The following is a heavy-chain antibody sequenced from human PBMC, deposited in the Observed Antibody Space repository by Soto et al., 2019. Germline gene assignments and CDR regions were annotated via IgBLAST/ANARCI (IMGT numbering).Heavy chain of an antibody. CDR1: GGSISSYY. J-gene: IGHJ4*02. V-gene: IGHV4-59*01. CDR2: IYYSGST. CDR3: ARPLGATVAFDY. D-gene: IGHD1-26*01. Sequence: SETLSLTCTVSGGSISSYYWSWIRQPPGKGLEWIGYIYYSGSTNYNPSLKSRVTISVDTSKNQFSLKLSSVTAADTAVYYCARPLGATVAFDYWGQGTLVTVSS.